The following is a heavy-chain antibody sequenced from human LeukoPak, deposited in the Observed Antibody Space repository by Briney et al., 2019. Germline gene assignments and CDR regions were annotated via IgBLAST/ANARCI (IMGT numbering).Heavy chain of an antibody. J-gene: IGHJ3*02. D-gene: IGHD4-17*01. Sequence: GASVKVSCKASGYTLTSYYMHWVRQAPGQGLEWMGIINPSGGSTSYAQKFQGRVTMTRDTSTSTVYMELSSLRSEDTAVYYCARDQGTTVTTLDAFDIWGQGTMVTVSS. V-gene: IGHV1-46*01. CDR1: GYTLTSYY. CDR3: ARDQGTTVTTLDAFDI. CDR2: INPSGGST.